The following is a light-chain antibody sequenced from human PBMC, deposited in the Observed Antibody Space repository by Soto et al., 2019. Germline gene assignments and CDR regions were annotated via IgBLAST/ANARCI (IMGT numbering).Light chain of an antibody. V-gene: IGKV1-39*01. CDR2: AAS. CDR1: QSISYY. CDR3: QQSYSTSPLT. Sequence: DIQMTQSPSSLSASVGDRVTITCRASQSISYYLNWYQQKPGKAPKLLIYAASSLQSGVPSRFSGSGSATDFTLTIISLQPEDFATYYCQQSYSTSPLTFGGGTKVEI. J-gene: IGKJ4*01.